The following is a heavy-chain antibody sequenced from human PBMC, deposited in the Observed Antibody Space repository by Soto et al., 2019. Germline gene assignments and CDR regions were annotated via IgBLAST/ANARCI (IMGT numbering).Heavy chain of an antibody. CDR1: GWSFSGYY. CDR3: ARVFSYDSSGSDY. J-gene: IGHJ4*02. Sequence: PXETLSLTCAVYGWSFSGYYWSWIRQPPGKGLEWIGEINHSGSTNYNPSLKSRVTISVDTSKNQFSLKLSSVTAADTAVYYCARVFSYDSSGSDYWGQGTLVTVSS. CDR2: INHSGST. V-gene: IGHV4-34*01. D-gene: IGHD3-22*01.